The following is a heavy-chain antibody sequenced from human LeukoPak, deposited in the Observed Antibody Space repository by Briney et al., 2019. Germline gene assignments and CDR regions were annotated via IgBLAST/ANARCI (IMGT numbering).Heavy chain of an antibody. V-gene: IGHV3-30*18. CDR3: AKGYSGYDWSLVDY. D-gene: IGHD5-12*01. CDR2: ISYDGSNK. J-gene: IGHJ4*02. Sequence: GGSLRLSCAASGFTSSSYGMHWVRQAPGKGLEWVAVISYDGSNKYYADSVKGRFTISRDNSKNTLYLQMNSLRAEDTAVYYCAKGYSGYDWSLVDYWGQGTLVTVSS. CDR1: GFTSSSYG.